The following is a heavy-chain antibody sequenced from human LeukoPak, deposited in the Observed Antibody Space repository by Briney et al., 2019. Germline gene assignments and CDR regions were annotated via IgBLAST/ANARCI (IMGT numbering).Heavy chain of an antibody. Sequence: PGGSLRLSCAASGFTFSSYWMSWVRQAPGKGLEWVANIKQDGSEKYYVDSVKGRFTISRDNAKNMVYLQMNSLRAEDTAVYYCAKGPWQWIDYWGQGTLVTVSS. D-gene: IGHD6-19*01. CDR1: GFTFSSYW. J-gene: IGHJ4*02. CDR2: IKQDGSEK. V-gene: IGHV3-7*05. CDR3: AKGPWQWIDY.